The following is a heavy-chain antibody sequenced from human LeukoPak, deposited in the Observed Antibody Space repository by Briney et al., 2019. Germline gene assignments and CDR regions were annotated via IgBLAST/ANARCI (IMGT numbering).Heavy chain of an antibody. CDR3: ASLNNDDY. CDR2: IKNDGSKK. Sequence: GGSLRLSCAASGFTFSNYWMSWVRQAPGKGLEWVANIKNDGSKKYYVDSVKGRFTISRDNAKNSLYLQMNSLRVEDTAVYYCASLNNDDYWGQGTLVTVSS. V-gene: IGHV3-7*01. J-gene: IGHJ4*02. D-gene: IGHD1-1*01. CDR1: GFTFSNYW.